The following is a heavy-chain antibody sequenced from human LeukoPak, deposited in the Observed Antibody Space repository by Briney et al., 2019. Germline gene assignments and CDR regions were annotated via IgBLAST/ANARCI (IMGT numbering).Heavy chain of an antibody. V-gene: IGHV3-7*01. Sequence: PGGSLRLSCVAPGFIFSAYWMSWVRQAPGKGLEWVANIKQDGSERYYVDSVKGRFSISRDNAKNSLYLQMNSLRVEDTAVYYCAREVTGTTAGVDYWGQGTLVTVSS. D-gene: IGHD1-1*01. CDR2: IKQDGSER. CDR1: GFIFSAYW. J-gene: IGHJ4*02. CDR3: AREVTGTTAGVDY.